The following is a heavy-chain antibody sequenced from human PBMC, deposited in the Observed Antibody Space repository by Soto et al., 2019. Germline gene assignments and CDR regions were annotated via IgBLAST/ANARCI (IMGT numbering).Heavy chain of an antibody. CDR1: GYSFTSYW. D-gene: IGHD6-13*01. J-gene: IGHJ6*02. Sequence: GDSLKISFKGSGYSFTSYWIGWVRQMPGKGLEWMGIIYPGDSDTRYSPSFQGQVTISADKSISTAYLQWSSLKASDTAMYYCASPSSPDYYYYYGMDVWGQGTTVTVSS. CDR2: IYPGDSDT. CDR3: ASPSSPDYYYYYGMDV. V-gene: IGHV5-51*01.